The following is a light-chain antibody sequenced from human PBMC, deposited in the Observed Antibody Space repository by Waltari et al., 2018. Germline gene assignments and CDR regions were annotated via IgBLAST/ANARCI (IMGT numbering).Light chain of an antibody. V-gene: IGKV3-20*01. CDR3: QHYLRLPVT. CDR2: GAS. J-gene: IGKJ1*01. Sequence: EIVLTQSPGTLSLSLGERATVSCRASQSVRRALAWYQQKPGQAPRLLIYGASTRATGIPDRCSGSGSGTDFSLTISRVEPDDFAVYYCQHYLRLPVTFGQGTTVEI. CDR1: QSVRRA.